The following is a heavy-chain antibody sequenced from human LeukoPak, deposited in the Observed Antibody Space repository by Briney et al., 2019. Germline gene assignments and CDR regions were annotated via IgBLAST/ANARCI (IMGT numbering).Heavy chain of an antibody. CDR2: ISYDGSNK. Sequence: GGSLRLSCAASGFTFSSYAMHWVRQAPGKGLEWVAVISYDGSNKYYADSVKGRFTISRDNSKDTLYLQMNSLRAEDTAVYYCARGMTPGIAAANPFDYWGQGTLVTVSS. J-gene: IGHJ4*02. CDR3: ARGMTPGIAAANPFDY. V-gene: IGHV3-30-3*01. CDR1: GFTFSSYA. D-gene: IGHD6-13*01.